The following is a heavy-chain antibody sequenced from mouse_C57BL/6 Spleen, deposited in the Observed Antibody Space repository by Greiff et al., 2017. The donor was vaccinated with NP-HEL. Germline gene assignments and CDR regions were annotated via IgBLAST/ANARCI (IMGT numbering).Heavy chain of an antibody. CDR3: ATLYYDYPFAY. D-gene: IGHD2-4*01. J-gene: IGHJ3*01. V-gene: IGHV2-3*01. Sequence: VMLVESGPGLVAPSQSLSITCTVSGFSLTSSGVSWVRQPPGKGLEWLGVIWGDGSTNYHSALISRLSISQDNSKSQVILKLNRLQTDDTATYYCATLYYDYPFAYWGQGTLVTVSA. CDR1: GFSLTSSG. CDR2: IWGDGST.